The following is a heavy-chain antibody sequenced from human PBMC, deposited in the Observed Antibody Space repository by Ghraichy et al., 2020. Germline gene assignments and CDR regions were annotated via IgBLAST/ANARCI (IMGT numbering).Heavy chain of an antibody. CDR1: GGSVSNILYY. J-gene: IGHJ4*02. CDR3: ARDRGYRGGWFDY. D-gene: IGHD6-19*01. Sequence: SETLSLTCTVSGGSVSNILYYWGWIRQSPGKGLEWIAYIYHSGTSASNPSLKSRVTMSIDTSKNQFSLNLKSVTAADTAVYYCARDRGYRGGWFDYWGQGILVTVSS. CDR2: IYHSGTS. V-gene: IGHV4-61*01.